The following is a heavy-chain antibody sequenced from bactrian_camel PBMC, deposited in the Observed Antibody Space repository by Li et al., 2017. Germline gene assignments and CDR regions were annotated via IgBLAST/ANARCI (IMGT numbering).Heavy chain of an antibody. CDR1: GFTYGSRC. J-gene: IGHJ4*01. CDR3: AAEFSPYPYGGTWLWEQAWNY. V-gene: IGHV3-3*01. Sequence: HVQLVESGGASVQAGGSLRLSCATSGFTYGSRCVGWFRQVPGKEREGIASISALSSQTKYADSVKGRFSIPEDSAENTVYLQMNDLKPEDTAMFYCAAEFSPYPYGGTWLWEQAWNYWGQGTQVTVS. D-gene: IGHD6*01. CDR2: ISALSSQT.